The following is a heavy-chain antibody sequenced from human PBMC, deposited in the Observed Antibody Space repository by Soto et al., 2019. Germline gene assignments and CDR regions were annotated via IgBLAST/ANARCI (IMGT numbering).Heavy chain of an antibody. J-gene: IGHJ4*02. CDR2: IYYSGST. D-gene: IGHD1-20*01. Sequence: KPSETLSLTCTVSGGSISSSSYYWGWIRQPPGKGLEWIGCIYYSGSTYYNPSLKSRVTISVDTSKNQFSLKLSSVTAADTAVYYCARHVTGTLDYWGQGTLVTVSS. V-gene: IGHV4-39*01. CDR3: ARHVTGTLDY. CDR1: GGSISSSSYY.